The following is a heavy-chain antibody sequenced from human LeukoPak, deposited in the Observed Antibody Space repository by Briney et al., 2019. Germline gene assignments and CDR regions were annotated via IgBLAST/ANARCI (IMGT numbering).Heavy chain of an antibody. CDR2: INHSGST. CDR1: GGSFSSDY. CDR3: ARLIGATTDDY. J-gene: IGHJ4*02. Sequence: SETLSLTCTVYGGSFSSDYWTWIRQPPGKGLEWIGEINHSGSTNYNPSLKSRVTISIDTSKNQFSLKLSSVTAADTAVYYCARLIGATTDDYWGQGTLVTVSS. V-gene: IGHV4-34*01. D-gene: IGHD1-26*01.